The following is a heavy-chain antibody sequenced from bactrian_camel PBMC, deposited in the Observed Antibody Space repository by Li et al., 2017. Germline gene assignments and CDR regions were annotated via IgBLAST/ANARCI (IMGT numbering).Heavy chain of an antibody. CDR2: ILLRGDDT. CDR1: GYYYSSNC. D-gene: IGHD1*01. J-gene: IGHJ4*01. V-gene: IGHV3S6*01. Sequence: HVQLVESGGGSVQAGGSLRLSCEYSGYYYSSNCMGWFRQAPGKEREGVAAILLRGDDTAYADSVKGRFTISHDAAKNSVDLQMNSLKPDDTAVYYCAATGQMLSVAGCRTQGTQVTVS.